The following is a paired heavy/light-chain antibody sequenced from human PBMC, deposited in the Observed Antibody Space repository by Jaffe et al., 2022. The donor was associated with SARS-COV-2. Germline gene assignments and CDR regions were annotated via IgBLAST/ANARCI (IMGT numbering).Heavy chain of an antibody. CDR3: VKGFCSSAPCPFDS. Sequence: QVQLQESGPGLVKPPETLSVTCTVSGYSISSDYYWGWVRQSPERGLEWVATSYHGGSTYYNPSLNKRAIVSLDMSRNQFSLKMISVTAADTAVYYCVKGFCSSAPCPFDSWGQGTLVTVSS. D-gene: IGHD2-2*01. CDR1: GYSISSDYY. CDR2: SYHGGST. J-gene: IGHJ4*02. V-gene: IGHV4-38-2*02.
Light chain of an antibody. CDR3: SAYAGNNNFV. V-gene: IGLV2-8*01. CDR1: SGDVGGDKF. Sequence: QSALTQPPSASGSPGQSVTISCTGASGDVGGDKFVSWYQHHPGRAPRLIIYEVSRRPPGVPDRFSGSKSGNTASLIVSGLQTEDEADYYCSAYAGNNNFVFGSGTKVTVL. CDR2: EVS. J-gene: IGLJ1*01.